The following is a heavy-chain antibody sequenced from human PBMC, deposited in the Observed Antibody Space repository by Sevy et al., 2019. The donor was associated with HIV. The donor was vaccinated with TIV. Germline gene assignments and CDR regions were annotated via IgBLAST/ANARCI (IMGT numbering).Heavy chain of an antibody. J-gene: IGHJ5*02. Sequence: GWSLRLSCAASGFTFSSYAMSWVRQAPGKGLEWVSVISGSGGSTFYADSVKGRFTISRDNSKNTLYLQMNSLRAEDTAVYYCAKVDTSGWYSKGAGDWFDPWGQGTLVTVSS. CDR2: ISGSGGST. V-gene: IGHV3-23*01. D-gene: IGHD6-19*01. CDR3: AKVDTSGWYSKGAGDWFDP. CDR1: GFTFSSYA.